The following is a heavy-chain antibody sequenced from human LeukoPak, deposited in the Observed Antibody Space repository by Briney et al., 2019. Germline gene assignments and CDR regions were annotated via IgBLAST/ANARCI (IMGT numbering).Heavy chain of an antibody. J-gene: IGHJ4*02. CDR3: ARDLTTTSSSLSGY. CDR2: ISAYNGIT. CDR1: VYTFTSYS. V-gene: IGHV1-18*01. D-gene: IGHD6-6*01. Sequence: ASVKVSCKASVYTFTSYSITWVRQAPGQGLEWMGWISAYNGITNYAQKLQGRVTMTTDTSTSTAYMELRSLRSDDTAVYYCARDLTTTSSSLSGYWGQGTLVTVSS.